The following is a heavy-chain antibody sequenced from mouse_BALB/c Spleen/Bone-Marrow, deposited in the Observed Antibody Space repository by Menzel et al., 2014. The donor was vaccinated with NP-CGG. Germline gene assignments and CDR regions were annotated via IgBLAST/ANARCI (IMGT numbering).Heavy chain of an antibody. CDR2: IYPSDSYT. V-gene: IGHV1-69*02. D-gene: IGHD2-1*01. CDR1: GHTFTSYW. J-gene: IGHJ4*01. Sequence: VHLVESGAELVRPGASVKLSCKASGHTFTSYWINWVKQRPGQGLEWIGNIYPSDSYTNYNQKFKDKATLTVDKSSSTAYMQLSSPTSEDSAVYYCTLLSPMDYWGQGTSVTVSS. CDR3: TLLSPMDY.